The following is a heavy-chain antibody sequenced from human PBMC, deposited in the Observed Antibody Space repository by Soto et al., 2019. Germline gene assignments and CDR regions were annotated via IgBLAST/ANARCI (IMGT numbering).Heavy chain of an antibody. V-gene: IGHV3-33*01. CDR3: ARVGGTVTSDY. Sequence: QVQLVESGGGVVQPGRSLRLSCAASGFTFSSYGMHWVRQAPGKGLDWVALIYYDGSKEYYADSVRGRFTISRDNSKNTLYLQMNSLRADDTAVYCCARVGGTVTSDYWGQGTLVTVSS. CDR1: GFTFSSYG. D-gene: IGHD4-17*01. CDR2: IYYDGSKE. J-gene: IGHJ4*02.